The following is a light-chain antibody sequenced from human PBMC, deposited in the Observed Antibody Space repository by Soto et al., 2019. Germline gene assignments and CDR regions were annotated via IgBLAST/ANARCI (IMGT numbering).Light chain of an antibody. Sequence: EIVLTQSPGTLSLSPGERVTLSCRASQSVSSSYLAWYQQKPGQSPRLLIYGAASRATGIPDRFSGSGSGTDFTLTISRLEPEDCAVYYCQQYGSSLWTFGQGTKVEIK. CDR1: QSVSSSY. V-gene: IGKV3-20*01. J-gene: IGKJ1*01. CDR2: GAA. CDR3: QQYGSSLWT.